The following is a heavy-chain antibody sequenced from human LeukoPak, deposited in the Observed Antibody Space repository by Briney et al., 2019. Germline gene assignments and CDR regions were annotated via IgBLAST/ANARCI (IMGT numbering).Heavy chain of an antibody. CDR1: GFTFSSYA. CDR2: ISGSGGST. D-gene: IGHD3-22*01. CDR3: AKPADYYDTSGYYYRLYYFDY. Sequence: HPGGSLRLSCAASGFTFSSYAMSWVRQAPGKGLEWVSSISGSGGSTFYADSVKGRFTISRDNSRNTLYLQMNSLRAEDTAVYYCAKPADYYDTSGYYYRLYYFDYWGQGTLVTVSS. J-gene: IGHJ4*02. V-gene: IGHV3-23*01.